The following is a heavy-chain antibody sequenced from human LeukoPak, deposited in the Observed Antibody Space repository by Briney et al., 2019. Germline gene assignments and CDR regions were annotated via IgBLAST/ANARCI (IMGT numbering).Heavy chain of an antibody. D-gene: IGHD3-10*01. V-gene: IGHV3-11*01. Sequence: PGGSLGLSCAASGFSFSKAWMSWVRQAPGKGLEWVSYISSSGSTIYYADSVKGRFTISRDNAKNSLYLQMNSLRAEDTAVYYCARGYGSGSLYYYYMDVWGKGTTVTISS. J-gene: IGHJ6*03. CDR1: GFSFSKAW. CDR2: ISSSGSTI. CDR3: ARGYGSGSLYYYYMDV.